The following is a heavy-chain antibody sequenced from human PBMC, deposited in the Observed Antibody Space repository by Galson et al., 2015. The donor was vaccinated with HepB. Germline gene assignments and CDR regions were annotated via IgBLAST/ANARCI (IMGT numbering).Heavy chain of an antibody. J-gene: IGHJ4*02. D-gene: IGHD5-24*01. CDR2: IYYSGST. Sequence: TLSLTCTVSGGSISSYYWSWIRQPPGKGLEWIGYIYYSGSTNYNPSLKSRVTISVDTSKNQFSLKLSSVTAADTAVYYCARERWATAFDYWAQGTLVTVSS. CDR3: ARERWATAFDY. V-gene: IGHV4-59*01. CDR1: GGSISSYY.